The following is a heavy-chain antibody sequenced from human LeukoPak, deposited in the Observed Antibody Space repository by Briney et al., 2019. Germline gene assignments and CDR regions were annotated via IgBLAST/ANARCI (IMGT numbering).Heavy chain of an antibody. J-gene: IGHJ4*02. V-gene: IGHV3-9*01. CDR3: AKGWAYYYGSGSYYLDY. CDR2: ISWNSGSI. CDR1: GFTFDDYA. Sequence: GGSLRLSCAASGFTFDDYAMHWVRQAPGKGLEWVSGISWNSGSIGYADSVKGRFTISRDNAKNSLYLQMNSLRAEDTALYYCAKGWAYYYGSGSYYLDYWGQGTLVTVSS. D-gene: IGHD3-10*01.